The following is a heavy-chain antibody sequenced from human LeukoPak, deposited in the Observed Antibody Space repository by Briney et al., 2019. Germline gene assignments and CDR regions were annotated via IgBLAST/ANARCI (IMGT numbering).Heavy chain of an antibody. Sequence: GASVNVSCKASGYTFTGYYMHWVRQAPGQGLEWMGWINPNSGGTNYAQKFQGRVTMTRDTSISTAYMELSRLRSDDTAVYYCARAEYSSGWSPEVFDYWGQGTLVTVSS. V-gene: IGHV1-2*02. CDR3: ARAEYSSGWSPEVFDY. D-gene: IGHD6-19*01. J-gene: IGHJ4*02. CDR2: INPNSGGT. CDR1: GYTFTGYY.